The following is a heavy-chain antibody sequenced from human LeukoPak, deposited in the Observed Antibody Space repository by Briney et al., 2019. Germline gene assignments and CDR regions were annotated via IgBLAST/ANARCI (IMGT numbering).Heavy chain of an antibody. CDR1: GFTFSSYS. J-gene: IGHJ5*02. D-gene: IGHD3-22*01. CDR3: AREGPYVPDYYDSTGRTNWFDP. V-gene: IGHV3-48*04. Sequence: GGSLRLSCAASGFTFSSYSMNWVRQAPGKGLEWVSYISSSSSTIYYADSVKGRFTISRDNAKNSLYLQMNSLRAEDTAVYYCAREGPYVPDYYDSTGRTNWFDPWGQGTLVTVSS. CDR2: ISSSSSTI.